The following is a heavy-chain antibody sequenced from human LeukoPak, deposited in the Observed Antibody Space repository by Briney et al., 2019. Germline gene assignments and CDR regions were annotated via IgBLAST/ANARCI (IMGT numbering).Heavy chain of an antibody. CDR1: GYTFTAYY. Sequence: ASVKVSCKASGYTFTAYYIHWVRPAPGQGLEWMGWINPNSGTTDYAQKFRGRVTMTRDASITTAYMQLARLRSDDTAVYYCASRLCTSTSPTCSGDFDYWGQGTLVTVSS. J-gene: IGHJ4*02. CDR3: ASRLCTSTSPTCSGDFDY. CDR2: INPNSGTT. D-gene: IGHD2-2*01. V-gene: IGHV1-2*02.